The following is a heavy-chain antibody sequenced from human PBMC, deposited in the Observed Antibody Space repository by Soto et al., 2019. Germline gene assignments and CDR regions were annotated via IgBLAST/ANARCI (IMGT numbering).Heavy chain of an antibody. V-gene: IGHV4-31*03. D-gene: IGHD4-4*01. CDR2: LYYRGNT. CDR3: ARDVTTRTSTYYYAMDV. Sequence: SETLSLTCTVSGGSINSGGYYWNWIRQHPGKGLEWLGYLYYRGNTYYNPSLKSRITISGDTSKNQFSLKLSSVTAADTAVYYCARDVTTRTSTYYYAMDVWGQGTTVTVSS. CDR1: GGSINSGGYY. J-gene: IGHJ6*02.